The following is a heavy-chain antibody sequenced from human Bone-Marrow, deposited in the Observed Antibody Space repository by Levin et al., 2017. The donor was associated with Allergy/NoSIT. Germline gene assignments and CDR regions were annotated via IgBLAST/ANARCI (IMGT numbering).Heavy chain of an antibody. V-gene: IGHV1-24*01. D-gene: IGHD3-10*01. CDR3: ATTDGSGSYFAFNI. CDR2: VDPVDGEK. J-gene: IGHJ3*02. CDR1: GNILTEFS. Sequence: ASVKVSCKVSGNILTEFSMHWVRQAPGKGLEWMGGVDPVDGEKIYGQKFQGRVTMTEDTSKDTAYMELSSLRSEDTAVYYCATTDGSGSYFAFNIWGQGTLVTVSS.